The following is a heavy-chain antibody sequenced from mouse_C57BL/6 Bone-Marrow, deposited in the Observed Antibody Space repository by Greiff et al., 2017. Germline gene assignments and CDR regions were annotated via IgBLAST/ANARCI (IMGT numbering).Heavy chain of an antibody. CDR1: GFTFSSYG. V-gene: IGHV5-6*01. Sequence: EVKLQESGGDLVKPGGSLKLSCAASGFTFSSYGMSWVRQTPDKRLEWVATISSGGSYTYYPDSVKGRFPISRDNAKNTLYLQVSSLNSEDTAVYYCARHDYYGSSPYFDYWGQGTTLTVSS. CDR3: ARHDYYGSSPYFDY. CDR2: ISSGGSYT. D-gene: IGHD1-1*01. J-gene: IGHJ2*01.